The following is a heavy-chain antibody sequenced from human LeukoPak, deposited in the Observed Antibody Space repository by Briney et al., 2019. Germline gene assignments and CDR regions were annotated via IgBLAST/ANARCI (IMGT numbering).Heavy chain of an antibody. CDR1: GGSISSYH. D-gene: IGHD5-18*01. CDR3: ASVDTAMAYFDY. Sequence: SETLSLTCTVSGGSISSYHWSWIRQPPGKGLEWIGYIYYSGSTNYNPSLKSRVTISVDTSKNQFSLKLSAVTAADTAVYYCASVDTAMAYFDYWGQGTLVTVSS. CDR2: IYYSGST. J-gene: IGHJ4*02. V-gene: IGHV4-59*01.